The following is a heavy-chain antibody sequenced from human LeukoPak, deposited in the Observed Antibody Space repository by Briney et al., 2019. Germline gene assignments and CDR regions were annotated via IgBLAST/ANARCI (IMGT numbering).Heavy chain of an antibody. V-gene: IGHV4-59*12. CDR2: IYYSGST. CDR1: GGSISSYY. J-gene: IGHJ3*02. Sequence: SETLSLTCTVSGGSISSYYWSWIRQPPGKGLEWIGYIYYSGSTNYKPSLKSRVTISVETSKNQFSLKLSSVTAADTAVYYCARDPRYLYVKGDAFDIWGQGTMVTVSS. D-gene: IGHD2-2*02. CDR3: ARDPRYLYVKGDAFDI.